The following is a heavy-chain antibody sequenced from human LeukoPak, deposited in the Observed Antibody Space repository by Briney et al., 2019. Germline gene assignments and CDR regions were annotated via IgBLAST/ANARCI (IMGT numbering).Heavy chain of an antibody. Sequence: GASVKVSCKASGYTFTSYGISWVRQASGQGLEWMGIINPSGGSTSYAQKFQGRVTMTRDTSTSTVYMELSSLRSEDTAVYYCARVRRVSREMATIPTNHFDYWGQGTLVTVSS. CDR1: GYTFTSYG. V-gene: IGHV1-46*01. J-gene: IGHJ4*02. D-gene: IGHD5-24*01. CDR2: INPSGGST. CDR3: ARVRRVSREMATIPTNHFDY.